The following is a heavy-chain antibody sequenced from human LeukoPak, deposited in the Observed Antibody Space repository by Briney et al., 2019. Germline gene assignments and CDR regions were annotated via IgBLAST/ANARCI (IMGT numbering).Heavy chain of an antibody. CDR1: GGSVSSGNSY. J-gene: IGHJ6*02. CDR3: ARDLDWNDEDYYYGMDV. Sequence: PSETLSLTCTVSGGSVSSGNSYWSWIRQPPGKGLEWIGYIYYNGSTNYNPALKRRVTISVDTSKNQFSLRLSSVTAADTAVYYCARDLDWNDEDYYYGMDVWGQGTTVTVSS. CDR2: IYYNGST. V-gene: IGHV4-61*01. D-gene: IGHD1-1*01.